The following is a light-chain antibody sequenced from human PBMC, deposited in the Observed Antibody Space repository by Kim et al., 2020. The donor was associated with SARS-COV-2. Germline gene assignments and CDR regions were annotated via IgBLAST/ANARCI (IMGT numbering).Light chain of an antibody. CDR1: SSDIGAYNY. CDR3: NSYAGSNTLV. V-gene: IGLV2-14*03. CDR2: EVS. J-gene: IGLJ1*01. Sequence: GQSITISCTGTSSDIGAYNYVSWYRQHPGRAPTLMIYEVSERPSGISSRFSGSKSGNTASLTISRLQAEDEADYYCNSYAGSNTLVFGSGTKVTVL.